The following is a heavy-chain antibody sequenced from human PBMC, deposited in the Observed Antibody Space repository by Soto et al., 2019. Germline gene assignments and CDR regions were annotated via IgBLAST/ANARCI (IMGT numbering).Heavy chain of an antibody. CDR3: AKDLMEVTATGVDY. Sequence: GGSLRLSCAASGFTFSSYGMHWVRQAPGKGLEWVAVISYDGSNKYYADSVKGRFTISRDNSKNTLYLQMNSLRAEDTAVYYCAKDLMEVTATGVDYWGQGTQVTVYS. D-gene: IGHD2-21*02. CDR1: GFTFSSYG. J-gene: IGHJ4*02. CDR2: ISYDGSNK. V-gene: IGHV3-30*18.